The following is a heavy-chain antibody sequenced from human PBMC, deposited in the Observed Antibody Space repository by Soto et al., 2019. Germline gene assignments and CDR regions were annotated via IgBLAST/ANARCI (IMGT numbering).Heavy chain of an antibody. D-gene: IGHD5-12*01. V-gene: IGHV1-18*01. Sequence: ASVKVSCKTSGYSFSNSGISWVRQAPGQGLEWMGWISVYIGKTNYAQKFQGRVTMTTDTSTSTAYMELRSLRSDDTAVYYCARKRVSTYRDVGGKGTRVT. CDR1: GYSFSNSG. J-gene: IGHJ6*03. CDR2: ISVYIGKT. CDR3: ARKRVSTYRDV.